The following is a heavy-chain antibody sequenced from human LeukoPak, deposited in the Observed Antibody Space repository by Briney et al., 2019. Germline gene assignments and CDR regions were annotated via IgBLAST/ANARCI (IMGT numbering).Heavy chain of an antibody. CDR2: IYPGDSDT. CDR1: GYSFISFW. D-gene: IGHD1-26*01. V-gene: IGHV5-51*01. J-gene: IGHJ4*02. Sequence: GESLKISCKGSGYSFISFWFGWVGQMPGKGLEWMGIIYPGDSDTRYSPSFQGQVTISADKSIDTAYLRWSSLKASDTDMYYCAKSTVGAETCFNYWGQGTLVSVSS. CDR3: AKSTVGAETCFNY.